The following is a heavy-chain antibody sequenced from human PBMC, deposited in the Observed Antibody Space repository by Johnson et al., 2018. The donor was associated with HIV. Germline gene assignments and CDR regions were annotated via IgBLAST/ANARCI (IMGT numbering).Heavy chain of an antibody. CDR3: AREMSGERLCPDAFDI. J-gene: IGHJ3*02. CDR1: GFTFSSYW. D-gene: IGHD3-3*01. V-gene: IGHV3-7*01. Sequence: VQLVESGGGLVQPGGSLRLSCAASGFTFSSYWMSWVRQAPGKGLVWVASIKRDGSGTYYADSVKGRFTISRDNAKYTLYLQMNSLRAEDTAVYHCAREMSGERLCPDAFDIWGQGTMVTVSS. CDR2: IKRDGSGT.